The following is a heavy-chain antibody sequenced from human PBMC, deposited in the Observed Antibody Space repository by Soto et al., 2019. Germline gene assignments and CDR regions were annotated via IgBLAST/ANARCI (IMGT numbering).Heavy chain of an antibody. CDR2: ISGSGDDT. D-gene: IGHD2-15*01. CDR3: AKGYWRGGYCRPSSCYPGRFLDH. CDR1: GFTLSNYA. V-gene: IGHV3-23*01. J-gene: IGHJ4*02. Sequence: EVQLLESGGGLVQPGGSLRLSCAASGFTLSNYAMNWVRQAPGKGLEWVSAISGSGDDTYYADSVKGRFTTARDNSKNALYLQMNSLRAEDTAVYYCAKGYWRGGYCRPSSCYPGRFLDHWGQGTLATVSS.